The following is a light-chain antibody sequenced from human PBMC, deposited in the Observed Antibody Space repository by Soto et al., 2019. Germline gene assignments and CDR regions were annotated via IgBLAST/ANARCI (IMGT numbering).Light chain of an antibody. V-gene: IGKV4-1*01. Sequence: DIVMTQSPDSLAVSLGERATINCKSSQSVLYSSNNKNYLAWYQQKVGQSPRLLIYWASTRESGVPDRFSGSGSGTDFTLTISSLQAEDVAVYYCQQYYSTPFTFGPGTKVDIK. CDR2: WAS. CDR1: QSVLYSSNNKNY. J-gene: IGKJ3*01. CDR3: QQYYSTPFT.